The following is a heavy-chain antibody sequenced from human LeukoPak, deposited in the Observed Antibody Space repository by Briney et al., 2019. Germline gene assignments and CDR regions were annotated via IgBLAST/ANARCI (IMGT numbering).Heavy chain of an antibody. CDR2: INPSGGST. Sequence: GASVKVSCKASGYTFTSYYMHWVRQAPGQGLEWMGIINPSGGSTGYAQKFQGRVTMTRDTSTSTVYMELSSLRSEDTAVYYCASLIFGGENWFDPWGQGTLVTVSS. CDR3: ASLIFGGENWFDP. D-gene: IGHD3-3*01. J-gene: IGHJ5*02. CDR1: GYTFTSYY. V-gene: IGHV1-46*01.